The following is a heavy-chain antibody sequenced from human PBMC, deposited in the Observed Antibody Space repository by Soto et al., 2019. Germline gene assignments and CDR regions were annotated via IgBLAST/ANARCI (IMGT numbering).Heavy chain of an antibody. Sequence: QITLKESGPTLVKPTQTLTLTCTFSGFSLSTSGVGVGWVRQPPGKALEWLALIYWDDDKRYGPSLKSRLNITKDPSKNKVVLTMTNVDPVATATYYCALTYYYGRNWFDPWGQGTVVPVSS. V-gene: IGHV2-5*05. J-gene: IGHJ5*02. CDR2: IYWDDDK. CDR3: ALTYYYGRNWFDP. CDR1: GFSLSTSGVG. D-gene: IGHD3-10*01.